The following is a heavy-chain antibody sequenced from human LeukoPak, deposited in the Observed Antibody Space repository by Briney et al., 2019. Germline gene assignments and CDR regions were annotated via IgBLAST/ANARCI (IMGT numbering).Heavy chain of an antibody. CDR3: ARTPKYGDHLSYYYYYGMDV. CDR1: GGTFSNYA. Sequence: SVKVSCKASGGTFSNYAITWVRQAPGRGLEWMGGIIPIFGTANYAQKFQGRVTITADESTSTAYMELSSLRSEDTAVYYCARTPKYGDHLSYYYYYGMDVWGQGTTVTVSS. J-gene: IGHJ6*02. D-gene: IGHD4-17*01. CDR2: IIPIFGTA. V-gene: IGHV1-69*13.